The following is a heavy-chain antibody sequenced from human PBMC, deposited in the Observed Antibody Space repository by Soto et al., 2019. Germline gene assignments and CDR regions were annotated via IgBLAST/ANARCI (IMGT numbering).Heavy chain of an antibody. D-gene: IGHD1-1*01. J-gene: IGHJ6*03. V-gene: IGHV4-31*03. CDR3: ARGYKGLTYYYYYYMDV. Sequence: QVQLQESGPGLVKPSQTLSLTCTVSGGSISSGGYYWSWIRQHPGKGLEWIGYIYYSGSTYYNPSLKSRVTISVDTSKNQFSLKLSSVTAADTAVYYCARGYKGLTYYYYYYMDVWGKGTTVTVSS. CDR1: GGSISSGGYY. CDR2: IYYSGST.